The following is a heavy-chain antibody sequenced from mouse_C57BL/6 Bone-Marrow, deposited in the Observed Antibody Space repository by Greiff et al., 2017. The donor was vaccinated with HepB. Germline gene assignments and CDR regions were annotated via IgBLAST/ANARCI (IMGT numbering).Heavy chain of an antibody. D-gene: IGHD2-3*01. CDR3: ARGVYDGYYAPFDY. CDR2: INPGSGGT. V-gene: IGHV1-54*01. CDR1: GYAFTNYL. J-gene: IGHJ2*01. Sequence: VQLQESGAELVRPGTSVKVSCKASGYAFTNYLIERVKQRPGQGLEWIGVINPGSGGTNYNEKFKGKATLTADKSSSTAYMQLSSLTSEDSAVYFCARGVYDGYYAPFDYWGQGTTLTVSS.